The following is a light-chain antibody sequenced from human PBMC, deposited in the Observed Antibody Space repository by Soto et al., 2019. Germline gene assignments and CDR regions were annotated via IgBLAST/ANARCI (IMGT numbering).Light chain of an antibody. J-gene: IGLJ1*01. CDR2: EVT. Sequence: QSALTQPASVSGSPGQSITISCTGTSSDVGGYNSVSWYQQHPGKAPKLIIYEVTHRPSGVSNRFSGSQSANTASLTISGLQAEDEADYYCCSFTTSTTYVFGTGTKLTGL. V-gene: IGLV2-14*01. CDR1: SSDVGGYNS. CDR3: CSFTTSTTYV.